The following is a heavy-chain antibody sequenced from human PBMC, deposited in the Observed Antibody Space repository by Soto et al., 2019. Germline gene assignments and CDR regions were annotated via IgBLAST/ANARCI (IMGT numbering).Heavy chain of an antibody. J-gene: IGHJ4*02. D-gene: IGHD2-15*01. CDR2: IYSGGST. CDR1: GFTVSSNY. V-gene: IGHV3-53*01. CDR3: ARDRGGSCYFDY. Sequence: GGSLRLSCAASGFTVSSNYMNWVRQAPGKGLEWVSVIYSGGSTYYADSVEGRFTITRDNSKNTQYLQMNSLRAEDTAVYYGARDRGGSCYFDYWGQGTLVTVPS.